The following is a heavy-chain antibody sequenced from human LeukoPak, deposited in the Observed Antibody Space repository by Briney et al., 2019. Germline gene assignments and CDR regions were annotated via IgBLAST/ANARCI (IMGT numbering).Heavy chain of an antibody. CDR3: AKEATYYDILTGYRNEYYFDY. D-gene: IGHD3-9*01. Sequence: PGGSLRLSCAASGFTFSSYGMHWVRQAPGKGLEWVAVISYDGSNKYYADSVKGRFTISRDNSKNTLYLQMNSLRDEDTAVYYCAKEATYYDILTGYRNEYYFDYWGQGTLVTVSS. CDR2: ISYDGSNK. V-gene: IGHV3-30*18. J-gene: IGHJ4*02. CDR1: GFTFSSYG.